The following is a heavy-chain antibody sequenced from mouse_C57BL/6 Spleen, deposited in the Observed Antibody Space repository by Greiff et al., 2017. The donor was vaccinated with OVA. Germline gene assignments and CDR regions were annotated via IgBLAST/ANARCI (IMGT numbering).Heavy chain of an antibody. V-gene: IGHV1-7*01. Sequence: QVHVKQSGAELAKPGASVKLSCKASGYTFTSYWMHWVKQRPGQGLEWIGYINPSSGYTKYNQKFKDKATLTADKSSSTAYMQLSSLTYEDSAVYYCARGYGNYGDAMDYWGQGTSVTVSS. CDR1: GYTFTSYW. CDR2: INPSSGYT. D-gene: IGHD2-1*01. CDR3: ARGYGNYGDAMDY. J-gene: IGHJ4*01.